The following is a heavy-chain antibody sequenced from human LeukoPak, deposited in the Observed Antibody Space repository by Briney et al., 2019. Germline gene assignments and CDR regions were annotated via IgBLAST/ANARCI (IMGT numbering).Heavy chain of an antibody. Sequence: PSQTLSLTCTVSGGSISSGSYYWSWIRQPAGKGLEWIGRIYTSGSTYYNPSLKSRVTISVDTSKNQFSLKLTSVTAVDTAVYYCARSPLGTHYYYMDVWGKGTTVTVSS. D-gene: IGHD7-27*01. J-gene: IGHJ6*03. CDR2: IYTSGST. CDR1: GGSISSGSYY. V-gene: IGHV4-61*02. CDR3: ARSPLGTHYYYMDV.